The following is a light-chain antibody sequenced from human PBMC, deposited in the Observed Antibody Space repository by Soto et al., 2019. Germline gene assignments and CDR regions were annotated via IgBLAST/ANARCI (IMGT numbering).Light chain of an antibody. CDR3: LQDYNYPRT. Sequence: DIQMTQSPSSLSASVGDRVIITCRASQSISNYLNWYQQKPGKAPKLLIFAASSLQSGVPSRFSGSGSGTNFTLTISSLQPEDFATYYCLQDYNYPRTFGQGTKVDIK. V-gene: IGKV1-39*01. CDR2: AAS. J-gene: IGKJ1*01. CDR1: QSISNY.